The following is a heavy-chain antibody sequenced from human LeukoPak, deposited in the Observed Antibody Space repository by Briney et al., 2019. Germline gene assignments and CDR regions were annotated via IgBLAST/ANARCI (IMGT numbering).Heavy chain of an antibody. CDR2: IYYSGST. Sequence: SETLSLTCTVSGGSISSGDYYWSWIRQPPGKGLEWIGYIYYSGSTYYNPSLKSRVTISVDTSKNQFSLKLSTVTAADTAVYYCASRYYYDSSGYVWGQGTLVTVSS. D-gene: IGHD3-22*01. J-gene: IGHJ4*02. CDR3: ASRYYYDSSGYV. V-gene: IGHV4-30-4*01. CDR1: GGSISSGDYY.